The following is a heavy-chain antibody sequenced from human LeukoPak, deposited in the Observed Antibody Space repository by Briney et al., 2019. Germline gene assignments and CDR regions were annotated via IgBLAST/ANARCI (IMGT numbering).Heavy chain of an antibody. Sequence: PSETLSLTCTVSGGSINSCGYYWSWIRQHPGKGLEWIGYIYYSGSTYSNPSLKSRLTISVDTSKNQFSLKLSSVTAADTAVYYCARDRDGYNGLDYWGQGTLVTVSS. CDR1: GGSINSCGYY. CDR2: IYYSGST. V-gene: IGHV4-31*03. CDR3: ARDRDGYNGLDY. D-gene: IGHD5-24*01. J-gene: IGHJ4*02.